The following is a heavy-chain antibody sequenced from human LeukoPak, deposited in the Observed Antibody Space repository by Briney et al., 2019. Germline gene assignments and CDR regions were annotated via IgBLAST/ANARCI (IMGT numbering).Heavy chain of an antibody. CDR3: AKMSGVVWFGELRLPFDS. Sequence: GGSLRLSCAASGFTFSNYAMIWVRQAPGKGLQWVSVISAGGVSLFSGSGSATYYADSVEGRFTISRDNSKNTLYLQMSSLRADDTAVYYCAKMSGVVWFGELRLPFDSWGQGTLVTVSS. CDR1: GFTFSNYA. V-gene: IGHV3-23*01. D-gene: IGHD3-10*01. CDR2: ISAGGVSLFSGSGSAT. J-gene: IGHJ4*02.